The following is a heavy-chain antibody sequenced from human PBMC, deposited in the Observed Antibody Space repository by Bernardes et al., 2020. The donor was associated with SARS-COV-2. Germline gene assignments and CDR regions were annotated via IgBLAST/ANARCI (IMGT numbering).Heavy chain of an antibody. CDR3: ARDLLFCSSSSCYSYAMDV. CDR1: GFTFSSYS. Sequence: GGSLRLSCAASGFTFSSYSMNWVRQAPGKGLEWVSSISSSSSYIYYADSVKGRFTISRDNAKNSLYLQIHSLRAEDTAIYYCARDLLFCSSSSCYSYAMDVWGQGTTVTVSS. V-gene: IGHV3-21*06. CDR2: ISSSSSYI. D-gene: IGHD2-2*01. J-gene: IGHJ6*02.